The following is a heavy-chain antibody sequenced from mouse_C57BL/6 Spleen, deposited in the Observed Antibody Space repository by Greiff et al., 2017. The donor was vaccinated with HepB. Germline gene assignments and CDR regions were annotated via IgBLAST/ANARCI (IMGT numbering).Heavy chain of an antibody. J-gene: IGHJ3*01. D-gene: IGHD2-4*01. CDR1: GFSLTSYG. CDR2: IWGVGNT. V-gene: IGHV2-6*01. CDR3: AIHQHDYGGFAY. Sequence: QVQLKESGPGLVAPSQSLSITCTVSGFSLTSYGVDWVRQSPGKGLEWLGVIWGVGNTNYNSALKSRLGISKDNSKSQVFLKMSSLQTDDTAMYYCAIHQHDYGGFAYWGQGTLVTVSA.